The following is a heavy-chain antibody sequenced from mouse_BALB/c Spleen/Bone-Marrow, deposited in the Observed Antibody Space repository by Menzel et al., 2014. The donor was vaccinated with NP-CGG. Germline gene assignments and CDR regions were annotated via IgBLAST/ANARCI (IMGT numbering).Heavy chain of an antibody. CDR1: GFTFSSFG. D-gene: IGHD2-4*01. V-gene: IGHV5-17*02. J-gene: IGHJ4*01. Sequence: DVQLQESGGGLVQPGGSRKLSCAASGFTFSSFGMHWVRPAPEKGLEWVAYISSGSSTIYYADTVKGRFTISRDNPKNTLFLQMTSLRSEDTAMYYCTRKGALITHYYAMDYWGQGTSVTVSS. CDR2: ISSGSSTI. CDR3: TRKGALITHYYAMDY.